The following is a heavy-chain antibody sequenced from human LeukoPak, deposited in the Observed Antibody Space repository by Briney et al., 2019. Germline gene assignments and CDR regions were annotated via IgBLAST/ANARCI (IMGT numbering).Heavy chain of an antibody. D-gene: IGHD2-21*01. J-gene: IGHJ4*02. CDR2: ISGSGGST. CDR3: AKDGGLGDPDHRDY. Sequence: PGGSLRLSCAASGFTFSTFWMHWVRQAPGKGLEWVSAISGSGGSTYYADSVKGRFTISRDNSKNTLYLQMNSLRAEDTAVYYCAKDGGLGDPDHRDYWGQGTLVTVSS. V-gene: IGHV3-23*01. CDR1: GFTFSTFW.